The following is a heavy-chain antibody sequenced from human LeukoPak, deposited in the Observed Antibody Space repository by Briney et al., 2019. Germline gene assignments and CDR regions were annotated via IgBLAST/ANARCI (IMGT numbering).Heavy chain of an antibody. V-gene: IGHV4-59*02. Sequence: SEALSLTCNVSGGPVSDYYWSWIRQPPGKGLEWIGYIYFSGTTNYSPAFQRRVSISVDTSKNQFSLRLTSVTAADTAVYYCARDRFYANSGFRRLDFWGQGLLVTVSS. CDR2: IYFSGTT. CDR3: ARDRFYANSGFRRLDF. CDR1: GGPVSDYY. J-gene: IGHJ4*02. D-gene: IGHD3-22*01.